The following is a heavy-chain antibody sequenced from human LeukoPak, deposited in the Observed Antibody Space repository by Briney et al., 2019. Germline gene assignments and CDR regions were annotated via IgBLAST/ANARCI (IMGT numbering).Heavy chain of an antibody. Sequence: SETLSLTCTVSGGSISSYYWSWIRQPPGKGLEWIGEINHSGSTNYNPSLKSRVTISVDTSKNQFSLKLSSVTAADTAVYYCARHCRITIFGVVMEYYYYMDVWGKGTTVTVSS. D-gene: IGHD3-3*01. V-gene: IGHV4-34*01. J-gene: IGHJ6*03. CDR2: INHSGST. CDR1: GGSISSYY. CDR3: ARHCRITIFGVVMEYYYYMDV.